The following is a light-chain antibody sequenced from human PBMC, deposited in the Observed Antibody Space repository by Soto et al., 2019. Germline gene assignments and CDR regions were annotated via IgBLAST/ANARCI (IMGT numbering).Light chain of an antibody. J-gene: IGKJ1*01. V-gene: IGKV3-15*01. CDR3: QQYNNWPGP. CDR2: GAS. Sequence: EIVMTQSPATLSVSAGERATLSCRASQSVSINVAWYQQKPGQAPSLLIYGASTRATGIPARFSGSGSGTEFTLTISSLQSEDFAIYYCQQYNNWPGPFGQGTKVEIK. CDR1: QSVSIN.